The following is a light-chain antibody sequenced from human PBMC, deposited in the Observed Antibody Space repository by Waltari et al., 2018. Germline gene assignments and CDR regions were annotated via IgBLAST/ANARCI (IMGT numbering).Light chain of an antibody. CDR1: APNIGGNL. Sequence: QSVLTQPPSASGPPGQRVTISCSGSAPNIGGNLVNCYQQPPGKAPKLLLYRSDQRPSGVPDRFSGSKTGTSASLAISGLQSDDEADYFCASWDDSLNGHWVFGGGTKVTVL. CDR2: RSD. J-gene: IGLJ3*02. V-gene: IGLV1-44*01. CDR3: ASWDDSLNGHWV.